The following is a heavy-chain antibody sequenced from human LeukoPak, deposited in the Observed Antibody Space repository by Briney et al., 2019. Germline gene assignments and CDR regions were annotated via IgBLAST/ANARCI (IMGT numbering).Heavy chain of an antibody. J-gene: IGHJ4*02. CDR3: ARVSPKGYYDSSGYYTY. Sequence: ASVKVSCKASGYTFTGYYMHWVRQVPGQGLEWMGRINPNSGGTNYAQKFQGRVTMTRDTDISTAYMELSRLRSDDTAVYYCARVSPKGYYDSSGYYTYWGQGTLVTVSS. CDR2: INPNSGGT. CDR1: GYTFTGYY. D-gene: IGHD3-22*01. V-gene: IGHV1-2*06.